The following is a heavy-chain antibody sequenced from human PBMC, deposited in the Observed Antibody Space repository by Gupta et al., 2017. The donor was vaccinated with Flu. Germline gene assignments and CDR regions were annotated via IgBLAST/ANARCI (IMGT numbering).Heavy chain of an antibody. CDR3: AKHYCIRTNCSPDY. D-gene: IGHD2-2*01. CDR1: GLTFISYA. J-gene: IGHJ4*02. CDR2: IGGTGTNT. V-gene: IGHV3-23*01. Sequence: EVQLLESGGGLVQPGGSLRLSCAAPGLTFISYAMSWVRQAPGKGLEWLSAIGGTGTNTYYADSVKGRFTISRDNSKNTLYLQMNSLRAEDTAIYYCAKHYCIRTNCSPDYWGQGTLVTVSS.